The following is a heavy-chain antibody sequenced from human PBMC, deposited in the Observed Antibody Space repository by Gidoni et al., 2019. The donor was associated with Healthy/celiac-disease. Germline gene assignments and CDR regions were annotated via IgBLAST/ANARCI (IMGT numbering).Heavy chain of an antibody. CDR2: TYYRSKWYN. V-gene: IGHV6-1*01. Sequence: QVQLQQSGPGLVKPSQTLSLPFALSEDRVSSNSAACNWIRQSPSRGLEWLGRTYYRSKWYNDYAVSVKSRIPINPDTSKNQFSLQLNSVTPEDTAVYYCARSPVVVPAAMHLERMDVWGQGTTVTVSS. D-gene: IGHD2-2*01. J-gene: IGHJ6*02. CDR1: EDRVSSNSAA. CDR3: ARSPVVVPAAMHLERMDV.